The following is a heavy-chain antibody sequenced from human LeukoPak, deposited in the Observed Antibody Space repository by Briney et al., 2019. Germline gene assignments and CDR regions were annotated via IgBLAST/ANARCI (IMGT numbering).Heavy chain of an antibody. D-gene: IGHD3-9*01. CDR2: IYTSGST. V-gene: IGHV4-4*07. CDR3: ARQYYDILTGYDRGDAFDI. J-gene: IGHJ3*02. Sequence: SETLSLTCTVSGGSISSYYWSWIRQPAGKGLEWIGRIYTSGSTNYNPSLKSRVTMSVDTSKKQLSLKLSSVTAADTAVYYCARQYYDILTGYDRGDAFDIWGQGTMVTVSS. CDR1: GGSISSYY.